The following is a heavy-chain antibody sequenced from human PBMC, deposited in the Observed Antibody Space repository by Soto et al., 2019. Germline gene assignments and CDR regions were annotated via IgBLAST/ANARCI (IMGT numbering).Heavy chain of an antibody. V-gene: IGHV1-69*06. Sequence: QVYLVQSGAEVKKPGSSVKISCKASGGIFSSNTINWVRQAAGQGLEWMGGIIPLLGTANYAEKCQGRVTITADKSTKTEYMEVTSLRSEDTAVYYCASKAACGGDCYAFDSWGQGTLVTV. D-gene: IGHD2-21*02. CDR1: GGIFSSNT. CDR2: IIPLLGTA. J-gene: IGHJ4*02. CDR3: ASKAACGGDCYAFDS.